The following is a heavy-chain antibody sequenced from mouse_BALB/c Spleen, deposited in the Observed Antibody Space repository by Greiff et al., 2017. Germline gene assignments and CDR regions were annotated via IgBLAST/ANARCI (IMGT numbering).Heavy chain of an antibody. V-gene: IGHV1S45*01. J-gene: IGHJ4*01. CDR2: INPYNDYT. D-gene: IGHD2-4*01. CDR1: GYTFTNHH. CDR3: ARAYDYDNYYAMDY. Sequence: DVQLQESGAELAKPGASVKMSCKASGYTFTNHHINWVKQRPGQGLDWIGYINPYNDYTSYNQKFKGKATLTVDKSSSTAYMELSSLTSEDSAVYYCARAYDYDNYYAMDYWGQGTSVTVSS.